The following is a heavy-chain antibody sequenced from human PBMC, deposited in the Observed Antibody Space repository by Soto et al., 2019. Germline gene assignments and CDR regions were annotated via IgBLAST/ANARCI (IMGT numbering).Heavy chain of an antibody. CDR2: ISSSSSYR. CDR1: GFTFSSYS. D-gene: IGHD3-16*01. Sequence: DVQLVESGGGLVKPGGSLRLSCSASGFTFSSYSMNWVRQAPGKGLAWVSSISSSSSYRYYADSVKGRLTISRDNAKNARYLQMSSRRTEGRAVDYCARDWGYYYYYGMEVWGQGNTVTVSS. V-gene: IGHV3-21*01. J-gene: IGHJ6*02. CDR3: ARDWGYYYYYGMEV.